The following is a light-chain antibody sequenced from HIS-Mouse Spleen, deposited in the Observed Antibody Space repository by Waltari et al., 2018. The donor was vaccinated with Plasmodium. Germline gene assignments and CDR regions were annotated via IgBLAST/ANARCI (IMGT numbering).Light chain of an antibody. V-gene: IGLV2-11*01. CDR1: SSDVGGYNY. J-gene: IGLJ2*01. Sequence: QSALTQPRSVSGSPGQSVTISCTGTSSDVGGYNYVSGYQQHPGKAPRLMIYDVSKRPSGVPDRFSGSKSGNTASLTISGLQAEDEAEYYCCSYAGSYTLVFGGGTKLTVL. CDR2: DVS. CDR3: CSYAGSYTLV.